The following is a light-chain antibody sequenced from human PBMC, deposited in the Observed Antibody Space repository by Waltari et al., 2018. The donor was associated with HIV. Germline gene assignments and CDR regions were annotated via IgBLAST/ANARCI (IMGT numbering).Light chain of an antibody. CDR3: AAWDDNLNAL. CDR1: RSKIGSNS. CDR2: SNS. V-gene: IGLV1-44*01. Sequence: QSVLTQPPSASGTPGQRVTISCSGRRSKIGSNSVSWYQQLPGTAPKLLIYSNSQRPSGVPDRFSGSKSGTSASLAISGLQSEDEAEYYCAAWDDNLNALFGGGTKLTVL. J-gene: IGLJ2*01.